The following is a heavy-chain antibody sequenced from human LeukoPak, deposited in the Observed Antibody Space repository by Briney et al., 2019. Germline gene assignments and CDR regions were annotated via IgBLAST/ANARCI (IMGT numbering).Heavy chain of an antibody. V-gene: IGHV1-69*13. Sequence: GASVKVSCKASGGTFSSYAISWVRQAPGQGLEWMGGIIPIFGTANYAQKFQGRVTITADESTSTAYMELSSLRSEDTAVYYCARELDMSVAIYFDYWGQGTLVTVSS. CDR1: GGTFSSYA. CDR2: IIPIFGTA. J-gene: IGHJ4*02. D-gene: IGHD6-19*01. CDR3: ARELDMSVAIYFDY.